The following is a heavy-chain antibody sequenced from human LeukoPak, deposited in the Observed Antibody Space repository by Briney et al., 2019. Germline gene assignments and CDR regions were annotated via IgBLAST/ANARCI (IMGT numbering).Heavy chain of an antibody. CDR2: IHYTGRT. D-gene: IGHD6-19*01. CDR1: GGSISSHY. V-gene: IGHV4-59*11. CDR3: ARGAGWYDY. J-gene: IGHJ4*02. Sequence: SETLSLTCAVSGGSISSHYWSWLRQPPGEGLEWIAYIHYTGRTNYNPSLKGRVTISVDTSNSQFSPNLNSVTAADTAVYYCARGAGWYDYWGQGTLVTVSS.